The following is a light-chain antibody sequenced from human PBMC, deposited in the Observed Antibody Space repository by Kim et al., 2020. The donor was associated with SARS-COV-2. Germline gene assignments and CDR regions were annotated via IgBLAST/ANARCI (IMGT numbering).Light chain of an antibody. CDR1: SSNIERNY. CDR2: RSN. J-gene: IGLJ3*02. Sequence: ELTQPPSASGTSGQRVTMSCSGSSSNIERNYVYWYQQLPGTAPKVLIYRSNQRPSGVPDRFSGSKSGTSASLAISGLRSEDEADYYCAAWDDSLSGRVFGGGTKLTVL. V-gene: IGLV1-47*01. CDR3: AAWDDSLSGRV.